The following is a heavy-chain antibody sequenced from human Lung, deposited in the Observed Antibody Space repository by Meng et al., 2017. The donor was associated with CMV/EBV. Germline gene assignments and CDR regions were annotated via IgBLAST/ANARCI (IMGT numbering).Heavy chain of an antibody. Sequence: GGSLRLXCAASGFTFSSYAMHWVRQAPGKGLEWVAVISYDGSNKYYADSEKGRFTISRDNAKNSLYLQMNSLRAEDTAVYYCARDTLTMVRGVWVYWGQGTXVTVSS. J-gene: IGHJ4*02. CDR1: GFTFSSYA. D-gene: IGHD3-10*01. V-gene: IGHV3-30-3*01. CDR3: ARDTLTMVRGVWVY. CDR2: ISYDGSNK.